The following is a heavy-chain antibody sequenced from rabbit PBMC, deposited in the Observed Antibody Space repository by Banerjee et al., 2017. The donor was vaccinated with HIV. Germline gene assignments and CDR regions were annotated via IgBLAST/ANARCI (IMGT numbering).Heavy chain of an antibody. J-gene: IGHJ4*01. V-gene: IGHV1S45*01. CDR2: IRTGSSGDT. Sequence: EESGGDLVQPEGSLTLTCKASGLDFSSIYWICWVRQAPGKGLEWIACIRTGSSGDTVYANWAKGRFTISKTSSTTVTLQMTSLTAADTATYFCVRETEAYAGAAGYTYYFDLWGPGTLVTVS. D-gene: IGHD6-1*01. CDR1: GLDFSSIYW. CDR3: VRETEAYAGAAGYTYYFDL.